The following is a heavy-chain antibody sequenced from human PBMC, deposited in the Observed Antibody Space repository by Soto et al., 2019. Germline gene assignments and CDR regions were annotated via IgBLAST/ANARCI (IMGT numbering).Heavy chain of an antibody. CDR1: GASISGFY. Sequence: SETLSLTCTVSGASISGFYWSWIRKSAGKGLEWIGRIYATGTTDYNPSLKSRVMMSVDTSKKQFSLKLRSVTAADTAVYYCARAPNYYDSSGYAWGQGTLVTVSS. CDR3: ARAPNYYDSSGYA. CDR2: IYATGTT. D-gene: IGHD3-22*01. J-gene: IGHJ5*02. V-gene: IGHV4-4*07.